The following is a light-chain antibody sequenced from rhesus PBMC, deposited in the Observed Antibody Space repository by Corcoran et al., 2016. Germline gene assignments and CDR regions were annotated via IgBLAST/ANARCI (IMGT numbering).Light chain of an antibody. CDR3: QQHNSKPWT. CDR1: QDISTY. V-gene: IGKV1S14*01. Sequence: DIQMTQSPSSLCASVGDTVTITCRASQDISTYLAWYQQKPGKAPRPLLYSTSTLESGVPSRFSGSGTGNHFTLTISSLQAEDFATYYGQQHNSKPWTFGQGTKVEIK. J-gene: IGKJ1*01. CDR2: STS.